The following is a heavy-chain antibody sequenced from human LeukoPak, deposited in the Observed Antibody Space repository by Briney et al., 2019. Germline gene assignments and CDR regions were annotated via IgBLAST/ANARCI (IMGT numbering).Heavy chain of an antibody. CDR1: GFTFSSYA. Sequence: AGGSLRLSCAASGFTFSSYAMSWVRQAPGKGLEWVSAISGSGGSTYYADSVKGRFTISRDNSKNTLYLQMNSLRAEDTAVYYCAKESDILTGYYTSNFDYWGQGTLVTVSS. V-gene: IGHV3-23*01. CDR3: AKESDILTGYYTSNFDY. J-gene: IGHJ4*02. CDR2: ISGSGGST. D-gene: IGHD3-9*01.